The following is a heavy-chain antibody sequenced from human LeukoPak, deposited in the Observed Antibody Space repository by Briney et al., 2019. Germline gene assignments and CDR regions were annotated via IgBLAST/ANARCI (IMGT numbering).Heavy chain of an antibody. CDR3: TRGYGIMGAHPTDH. D-gene: IGHD1-26*01. V-gene: IGHV1-69*05. CDR2: IIPIFGTA. J-gene: IGHJ4*02. CDR1: GGTFSSYA. Sequence: SVKVSCKASGGTFSSYAISWVRQAPGQGLEWMGRIIPIFGTANYAQRFQGRVTMTKNTSISTAYMELSSLRSEDTAVYYCTRGYGIMGAHPTDHWGQGTLVTVSS.